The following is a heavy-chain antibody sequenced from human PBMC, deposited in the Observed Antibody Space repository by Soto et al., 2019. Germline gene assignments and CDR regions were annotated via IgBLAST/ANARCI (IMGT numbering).Heavy chain of an antibody. CDR1: GFTFSSYG. Sequence: QVQLVESGGGMVQPGRSLRLSCAASGFTFSSYGMHWVRQAPGKGLEWVAVIWYDGSNKYYADSVKGRFTISRDNSKNPVYLHMNSLRAEDTAVYYCARGVYGDYGLNFDYWGQGTLVTVSS. CDR2: IWYDGSNK. J-gene: IGHJ4*02. D-gene: IGHD4-17*01. CDR3: ARGVYGDYGLNFDY. V-gene: IGHV3-33*01.